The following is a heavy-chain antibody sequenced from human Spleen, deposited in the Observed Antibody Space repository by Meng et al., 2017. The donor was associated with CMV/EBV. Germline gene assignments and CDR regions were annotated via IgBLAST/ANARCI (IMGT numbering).Heavy chain of an antibody. CDR1: GYTFTGYY. J-gene: IGHJ4*02. V-gene: IGHV1-2*02. Sequence: KASGYTFTGYYMHWVRQAPGQGLEWMGWINPDSGGTNYAQKFNVRVTMTRDTSISTAYMELGRLRFDDTAVYYCARDKGSGWSVFDSWGQGTLVTVSS. CDR3: ARDKGSGWSVFDS. D-gene: IGHD6-19*01. CDR2: INPDSGGT.